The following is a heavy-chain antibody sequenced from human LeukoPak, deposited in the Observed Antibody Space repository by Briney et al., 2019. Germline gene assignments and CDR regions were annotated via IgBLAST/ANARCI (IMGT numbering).Heavy chain of an antibody. J-gene: IGHJ3*02. CDR3: ARVIGTDSGSYSGAFDI. CDR1: GYTFTSYD. Sequence: ASVMVSCKASGYTFTSYDINWVRQATGQGLEWMGWMNPNSGNTGYAQKFQGRVTVTRNTSISTAYMELSSLRSEDTAVYYCARVIGTDSGSYSGAFDIWGQGTMVTVSS. D-gene: IGHD1-26*01. CDR2: MNPNSGNT. V-gene: IGHV1-8*01.